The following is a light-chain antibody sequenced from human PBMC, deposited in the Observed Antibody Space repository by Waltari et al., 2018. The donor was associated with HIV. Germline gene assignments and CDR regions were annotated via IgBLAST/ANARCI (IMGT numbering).Light chain of an antibody. CDR2: AAS. Sequence: DIQMTQSPPSLSASIGHSVTITCRAGQNIGSYLNWFQQRSGKAPKLLIYAASTLVSGVPSRFSGSGSATDFTLTINSLQPEDFATYYCQQSYTTPRTFGQGTKLETK. J-gene: IGKJ2*01. V-gene: IGKV1-39*01. CDR1: QNIGSY. CDR3: QQSYTTPRT.